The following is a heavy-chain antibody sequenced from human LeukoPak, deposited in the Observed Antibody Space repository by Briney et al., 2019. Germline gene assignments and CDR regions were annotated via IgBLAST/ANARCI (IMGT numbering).Heavy chain of an antibody. CDR2: ISGSGGST. D-gene: IGHD2-8*01. CDR3: AKHVSAIRYFDY. J-gene: IGHJ4*02. V-gene: IGHV3-23*01. Sequence: GGSLRLSCAASGFTFTSYSMNWVRQAPGKGLEWVSGISGSGGSTYYTDSVKGRFTISRDNSKNTLYLQMNGLRAEDTAVYYCAKHVSAIRYFDYWGQGTLVTVSS. CDR1: GFTFTSYS.